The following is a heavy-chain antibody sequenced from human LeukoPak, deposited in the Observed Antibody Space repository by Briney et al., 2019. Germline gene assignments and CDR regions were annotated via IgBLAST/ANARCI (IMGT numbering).Heavy chain of an antibody. V-gene: IGHV3-64*01. D-gene: IGHD3-10*01. CDR3: ARDVKYYFGSGSYQ. J-gene: IGHJ4*02. CDR2: IDTNEDIT. Sequence: PGESLRLSCEASGFTFSYFVMHWVRQSPGKGLEYVAGIDTNEDITYYARSVKGRFTISRDNDKNTVYLQMDSLRPEDTAVYYCARDVKYYFGSGSYQWGQGTLVTVSS. CDR1: GFTFSYFV.